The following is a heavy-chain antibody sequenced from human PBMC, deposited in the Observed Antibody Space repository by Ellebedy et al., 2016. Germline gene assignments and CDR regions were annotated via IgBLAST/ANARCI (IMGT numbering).Heavy chain of an antibody. V-gene: IGHV3-23*01. CDR1: GFTLRDYA. CDR3: AKDADPDLYYTKYPMGTAFDI. CDR2: LSGSGFST. D-gene: IGHD3-3*01. Sequence: GESLKISXAASGFTLRDYAMSWVRQAPGKGLAWVSTLSGSGFSTYYADSVKGRFTMYRDNSNNTLYLETNSLRAEDTAMYYCAKDADPDLYYTKYPMGTAFDIWGQGTMVTVSS. J-gene: IGHJ3*02.